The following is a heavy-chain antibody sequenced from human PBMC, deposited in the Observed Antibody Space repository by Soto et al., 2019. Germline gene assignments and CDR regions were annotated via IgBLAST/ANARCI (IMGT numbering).Heavy chain of an antibody. D-gene: IGHD3-10*01. J-gene: IGHJ6*03. CDR3: ARGRSPDFAPDYYYMDV. Sequence: EVQLVESGGGLVQPGGSLRLSCAASGFTFSSYSMNWVRQAPGKGLEWVSYISSSSSTIYYADSVKGRFTISRDNAKNSLYLQMNSLRAEDTAVYCCARGRSPDFAPDYYYMDVWGKGTTVTVSS. CDR2: ISSSSSTI. V-gene: IGHV3-48*01. CDR1: GFTFSSYS.